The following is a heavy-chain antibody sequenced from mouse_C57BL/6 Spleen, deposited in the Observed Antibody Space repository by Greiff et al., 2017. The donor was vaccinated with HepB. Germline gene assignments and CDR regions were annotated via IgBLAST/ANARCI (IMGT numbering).Heavy chain of an antibody. CDR3: ARRSGSSPYYYAMDY. D-gene: IGHD1-1*01. V-gene: IGHV5-17*01. CDR2: ISSGSSTI. J-gene: IGHJ4*01. CDR1: GFTFSDYG. Sequence: EVQLQESGGGLVKPGGSLKLSCAASGFTFSDYGMHWVRQAPEKGLEWVAYISSGSSTIYYADTVKGRFTISRDNAKNTLFLQMTSLRSEDTAMYYCARRSGSSPYYYAMDYWGQGTSVTVSS.